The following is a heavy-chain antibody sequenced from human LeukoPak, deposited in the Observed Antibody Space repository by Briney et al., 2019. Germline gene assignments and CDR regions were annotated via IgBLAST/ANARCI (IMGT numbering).Heavy chain of an antibody. CDR2: IYYSGST. CDR3: ARHVDRYCSSTSCYEGWFDP. V-gene: IGHV4-39*01. CDR1: GGSISSSSYY. J-gene: IGHJ5*02. D-gene: IGHD2-2*01. Sequence: SETLSLTCTVSGGSISSSSYYWGWIRQPPGKGPEWIGSIYYSGSTYYNPSLKSRVTISVDTSKNQFSLKLSSVTAADTAVYYCARHVDRYCSSTSCYEGWFDPWGQGTLVTVSS.